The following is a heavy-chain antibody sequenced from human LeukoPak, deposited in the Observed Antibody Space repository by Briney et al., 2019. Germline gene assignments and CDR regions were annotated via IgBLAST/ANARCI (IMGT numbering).Heavy chain of an antibody. V-gene: IGHV3-21*01. D-gene: IGHD1-26*01. CDR2: ISSSSSYI. J-gene: IGHJ4*02. Sequence: GGSLRLSCAASGFTFSCHRMNWVRQAPGKGLEWVSSISSSSSYIYYADSVKGRFTISRDNAKNSLYLQMNSLRAEDTAVYYCARDKIVGATYFDYWGQGTLVTVSS. CDR1: GFTFSCHR. CDR3: ARDKIVGATYFDY.